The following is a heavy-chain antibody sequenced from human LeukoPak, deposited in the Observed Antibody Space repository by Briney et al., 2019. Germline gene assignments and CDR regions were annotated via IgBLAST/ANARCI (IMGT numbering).Heavy chain of an antibody. CDR1: GFTFSSNW. J-gene: IGHJ4*02. Sequence: GESLRLSCAASGFTFSSNWMSWVRQAPGKGLEWVANINKDGSDQYYVDSVKGRFTISRDNARNSLYLQINSLRAEDTAVYYCAREAAATYFDSWGQGTLVIVSS. D-gene: IGHD6-25*01. V-gene: IGHV3-7*01. CDR3: AREAAATYFDS. CDR2: INKDGSDQ.